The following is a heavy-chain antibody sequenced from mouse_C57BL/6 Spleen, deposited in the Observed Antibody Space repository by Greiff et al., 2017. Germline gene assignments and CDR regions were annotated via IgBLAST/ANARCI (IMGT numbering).Heavy chain of an antibody. CDR1: GYTFTSYW. CDR2: IDPSDSYT. D-gene: IGHD1-1*01. V-gene: IGHV1-59*01. Sequence: QVQLQQPGAELVRPGTSVKLSCKASGYTFTSYWMHWVKQRPGQGLEWIGVIDPSDSYTNYNQKFKGKATLTVDTSSSTAYMQLSSLTSEDSAVYYCARDYYDSSYVDYWGQGTTLTVSS. J-gene: IGHJ2*01. CDR3: ARDYYDSSYVDY.